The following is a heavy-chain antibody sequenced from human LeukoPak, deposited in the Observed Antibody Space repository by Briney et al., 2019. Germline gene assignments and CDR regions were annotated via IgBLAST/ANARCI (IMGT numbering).Heavy chain of an antibody. CDR1: GFTFSSYW. D-gene: IGHD3-9*01. J-gene: IGHJ4*02. Sequence: GGSLRLSCAASGFTFSSYWMHWVRQAPGKGLVWVSRINPDGSSTSYADSVKGRFTISRDNAKNFLYLQMNSLRAEDTALYYCAKTRTGKTYDILTGYYGFDYWGQGTLVTVSS. CDR2: INPDGSST. CDR3: AKTRTGKTYDILTGYYGFDY. V-gene: IGHV3-74*01.